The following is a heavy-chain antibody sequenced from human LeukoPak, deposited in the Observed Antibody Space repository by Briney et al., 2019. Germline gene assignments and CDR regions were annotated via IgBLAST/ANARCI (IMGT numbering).Heavy chain of an antibody. V-gene: IGHV1-8*01. J-gene: IGHJ3*02. CDR2: MNPNSGNT. Sequence: ASVKVSYKASGYTFTSYDINWVRQATGQGLEWMGWMNPNSGNTGYAQKFQGRVTMTRNTSISTAYMELSSLRSEDTAVYYCARAAFGWELQGVDAFDIWGQGTMVTVSS. CDR1: GYTFTSYD. D-gene: IGHD1-26*01. CDR3: ARAAFGWELQGVDAFDI.